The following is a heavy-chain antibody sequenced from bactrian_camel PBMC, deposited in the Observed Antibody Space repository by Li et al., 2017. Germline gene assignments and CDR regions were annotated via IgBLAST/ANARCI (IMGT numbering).Heavy chain of an antibody. CDR3: VRDLLSYSDYGTDTSYNY. D-gene: IGHD4*01. J-gene: IGHJ4*01. Sequence: HLQLVESGGGLVQPGGSLRLSCAASGFTFRSYWMYWVRQAPGKGLEWVSTINSGGGTIVYADSVKGRFTISRDNAKNSVYLQMNSLKPDDTVVYYCVRDLLSYSDYGTDTSYNYWGQGTQVTVS. V-gene: IGHV3S25*01. CDR2: INSGGGTI. CDR1: GFTFRSYW.